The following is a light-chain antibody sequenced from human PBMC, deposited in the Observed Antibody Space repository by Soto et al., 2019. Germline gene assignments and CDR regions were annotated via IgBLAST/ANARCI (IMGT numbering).Light chain of an antibody. Sequence: QSVLTQPASVSGSPGQSITFSCTGSSDDIGSFNLVSWYQQYPGKAPKLILYEVYKRPLGVSDRSSGSKSGSTASLTISGLQAEDEADYHCCSYAGSRWMFGGGTKVTVL. CDR3: CSYAGSRWM. V-gene: IGLV2-23*02. J-gene: IGLJ3*02. CDR1: SDDIGSFNL. CDR2: EVY.